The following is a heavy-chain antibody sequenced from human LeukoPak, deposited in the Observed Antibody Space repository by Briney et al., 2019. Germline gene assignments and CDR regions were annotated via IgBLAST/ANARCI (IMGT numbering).Heavy chain of an antibody. Sequence: GGSLRLSCAASGFTFDDYGMSWVRQAPGKGLEWVSCINWNGGSTGYADSVKGRFTISRDNAKNSLYLQMNSLRAEDTALYHCARDLDRYCSGGSCYATGYWGQGTLVTVSS. V-gene: IGHV3-20*01. J-gene: IGHJ4*02. D-gene: IGHD2-15*01. CDR3: ARDLDRYCSGGSCYATGY. CDR2: INWNGGST. CDR1: GFTFDDYG.